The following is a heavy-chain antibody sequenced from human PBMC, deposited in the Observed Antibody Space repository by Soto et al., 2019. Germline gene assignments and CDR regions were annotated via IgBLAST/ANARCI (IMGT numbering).Heavy chain of an antibody. D-gene: IGHD5-18*01. V-gene: IGHV5-10-1*01. CDR3: AGLGFVDTVMVSYDGIDF. CDR1: GYSFTSYW. CDR2: IDPSDSYT. Sequence: PGESLKISCKGSGYSFTSYWISWVRQMPGKGLEWMGRIDPSDSYTNYSPSFQGHVTISADKSISTAYLQWSSLKASDTAMYYCAGLGFVDTVMVSYDGIDFWGQGTTVTVSS. J-gene: IGHJ6*02.